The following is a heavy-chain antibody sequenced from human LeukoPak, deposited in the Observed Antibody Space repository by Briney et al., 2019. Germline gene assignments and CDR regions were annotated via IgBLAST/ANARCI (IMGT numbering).Heavy chain of an antibody. Sequence: ASVKVSCKASGYTFTSYGITWVRQSPGQALEWMGWISGYNGNRKSAQKVQDRVIMTTDTPTSTAYMELRSLRSDDTAVYYCARTPQRYYDSKVLDVWGQGTTVTVSS. CDR2: ISGYNGNR. CDR3: ARTPQRYYDSKVLDV. V-gene: IGHV1-18*01. J-gene: IGHJ3*01. CDR1: GYTFTSYG. D-gene: IGHD3-22*01.